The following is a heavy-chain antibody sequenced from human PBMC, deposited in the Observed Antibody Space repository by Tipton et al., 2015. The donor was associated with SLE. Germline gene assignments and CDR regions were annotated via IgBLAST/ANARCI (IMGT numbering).Heavy chain of an antibody. CDR2: ISYSGST. CDR3: ARDSRIGWFDP. Sequence: TLSLTCTVSGVSISSDDYYWTWIRQHPGKGLEWIGHISYSGSTQYNPSLKSRVTISIDTSKNHFSLKLTSVTATDTAVYYCARDSRIGWFDPWGQGTLVTVSS. D-gene: IGHD2-15*01. V-gene: IGHV4-31*03. CDR1: GVSISSDDYY. J-gene: IGHJ5*02.